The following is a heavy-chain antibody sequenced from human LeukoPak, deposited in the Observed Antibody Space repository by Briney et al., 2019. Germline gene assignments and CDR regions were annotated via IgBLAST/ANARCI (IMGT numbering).Heavy chain of an antibody. D-gene: IGHD3-3*01. V-gene: IGHV3-64*01. CDR3: ARDRTTIFGVGREDYYMDV. Sequence: GGSLRLSCAASGFTFSSYAMHWVRQAPGKGLEYVSAISSSGGSTYYANSVKGRFTISRDNSKNTLYLQMGSLRAEDMAVYYCARDRTTIFGVGREDYYMDVWGKGTTVTVSS. J-gene: IGHJ6*03. CDR1: GFTFSSYA. CDR2: ISSSGGST.